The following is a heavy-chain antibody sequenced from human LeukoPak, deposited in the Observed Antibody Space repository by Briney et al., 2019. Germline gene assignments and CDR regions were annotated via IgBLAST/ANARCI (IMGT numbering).Heavy chain of an antibody. CDR3: ARVQLERHLPDY. V-gene: IGHV1-69*13. J-gene: IGHJ4*02. CDR1: GGTFSSYA. CDR2: IIPIFGTA. D-gene: IGHD1-1*01. Sequence: SVKVSCKASGGTFSSYAISWVRQALGQGLEWMGGIIPIFGTANYAQKFQGRVTITADESTSTAYMELSSLRSEDTAVYYCARVQLERHLPDYWGQGTLVTVSS.